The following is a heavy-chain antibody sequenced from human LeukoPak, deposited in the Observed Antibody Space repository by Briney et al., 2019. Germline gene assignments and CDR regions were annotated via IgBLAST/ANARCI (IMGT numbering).Heavy chain of an antibody. CDR2: IDHRGDT. CDR1: GGSFSRYY. V-gene: IGHV4-34*01. Sequence: ASETLSLACAVYGGSFSRYYWSWIRQSPGKGLEWIAEIDHRGDTNYNPSVKSRVTISVDTSKNQFSLKVRSLSAADTAVYYCARGATISETGYFDFWGQGTLVTVSS. CDR3: ARGATISETGYFDF. D-gene: IGHD5-24*01. J-gene: IGHJ4*03.